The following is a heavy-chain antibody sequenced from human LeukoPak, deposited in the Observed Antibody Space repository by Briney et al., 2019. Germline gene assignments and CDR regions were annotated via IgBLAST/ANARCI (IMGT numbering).Heavy chain of an antibody. V-gene: IGHV3-7*03. Sequence: GGSLRLSCAASGFTFSSYWMSWVRQVPGKGLEWVANIKQDGSETYYVDSVKGRFSISRDNAKNSLYLHMNSLRAEDTAVYYCARAINLEYWGQGTLVTVSS. J-gene: IGHJ4*02. CDR2: IKQDGSET. D-gene: IGHD5-24*01. CDR3: ARAINLEY. CDR1: GFTFSSYW.